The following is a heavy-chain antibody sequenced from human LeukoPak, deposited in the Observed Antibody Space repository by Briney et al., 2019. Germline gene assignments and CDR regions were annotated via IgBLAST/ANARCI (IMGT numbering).Heavy chain of an antibody. CDR3: ARDRGEYSYDQTWDY. CDR2: IIPIFGTA. Sequence: SVKVSCKASGGTFSSYTISWVRQAPGQGLEWMGRIIPIFGTANYAQKFQGRVTITTDESTSTAYMELSSLRSEDTAVYYCARDRGEYSYDQTWDYWGQGTLVTVSS. D-gene: IGHD5-18*01. V-gene: IGHV1-69*05. CDR1: GGTFSSYT. J-gene: IGHJ4*02.